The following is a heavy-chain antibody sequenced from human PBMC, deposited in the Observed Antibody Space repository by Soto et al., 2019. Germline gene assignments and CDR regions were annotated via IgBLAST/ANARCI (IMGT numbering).Heavy chain of an antibody. D-gene: IGHD5-18*01. V-gene: IGHV3-30-3*01. J-gene: IGHJ5*02. Sequence: QVQLVESGGGVVQPGRSMRLSCAASGFTFSSYAMHWVRQAPGKGLEWVAVISYDGSNKYYADSVKGRFTISRDNSKNTLYLQMNSLRAEDTAVYYCARENEYSYATGSINWFDPWGQGTLVVVSS. CDR1: GFTFSSYA. CDR3: ARENEYSYATGSINWFDP. CDR2: ISYDGSNK.